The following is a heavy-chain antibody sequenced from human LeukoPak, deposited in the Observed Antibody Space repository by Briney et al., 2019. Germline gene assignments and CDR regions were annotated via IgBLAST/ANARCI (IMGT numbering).Heavy chain of an antibody. CDR1: GGTFSSYA. D-gene: IGHD2-2*02. CDR2: IIPIFGTA. CDR3: ASSPGGLRYCSSTSRYTRFDP. V-gene: IGHV1-69*05. Sequence: SVKVSCKASGGTFSSYAISWVRQAPGQGLEWMGGIIPIFGTANYAQKFQGRVTITTDESTSTAYMELSSLRSEDTAVYYCASSPGGLRYCSSTSRYTRFDPWGQGTLVTVSS. J-gene: IGHJ5*02.